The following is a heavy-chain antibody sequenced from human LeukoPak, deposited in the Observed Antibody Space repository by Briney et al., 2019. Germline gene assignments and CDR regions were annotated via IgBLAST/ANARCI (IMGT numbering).Heavy chain of an antibody. CDR3: ARDLERYYDLEGRSGY. CDR1: GYTFTSYG. D-gene: IGHD3-3*01. Sequence: GASVKVSCKTSGYTFTSYGINWVRQAPGQGLEWMGRISAHNGNANYAQKFQGRVTMTTDTLATTAYMDLRSLRSDDTAVYYCARDLERYYDLEGRSGYWGQGTLVTVSS. J-gene: IGHJ4*02. V-gene: IGHV1-18*01. CDR2: ISAHNGNA.